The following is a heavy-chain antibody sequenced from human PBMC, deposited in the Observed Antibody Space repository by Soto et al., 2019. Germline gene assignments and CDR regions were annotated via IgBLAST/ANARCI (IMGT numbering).Heavy chain of an antibody. Sequence: ASVKVSCKASGYTFTTYGISWVRQAPGEGLEWLGWINTHNGNTNYAQNLQGRVFMTADTSTNTAYVELRSLRSDDTAIYYCTREGSAPYYYYGMDAWGQGTTVTVSS. D-gene: IGHD3-10*01. J-gene: IGHJ6*02. CDR3: TREGSAPYYYYGMDA. CDR2: INTHNGNT. V-gene: IGHV1-18*01. CDR1: GYTFTTYG.